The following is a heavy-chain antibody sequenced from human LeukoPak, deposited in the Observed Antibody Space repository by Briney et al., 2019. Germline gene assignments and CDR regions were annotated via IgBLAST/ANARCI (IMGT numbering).Heavy chain of an antibody. Sequence: SETLSLTCAVYGGSFSGYYWSWIRQPPGKGLEWIGEINHSGSTNYNPSLKSRVTISVDTSKNQFSLKLSSVTAADTAVYYCARGRLMYYYDSSGNPLYNWFDPWGQGIQVIVSS. CDR3: ARGRLMYYYDSSGNPLYNWFDP. J-gene: IGHJ5*02. CDR2: INHSGST. D-gene: IGHD3-22*01. CDR1: GGSFSGYY. V-gene: IGHV4-34*01.